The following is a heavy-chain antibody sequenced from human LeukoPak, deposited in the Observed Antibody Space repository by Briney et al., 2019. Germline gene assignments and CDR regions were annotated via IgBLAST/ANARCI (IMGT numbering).Heavy chain of an antibody. CDR1: GFSLTTSKMC. CDR2: IDWDDDK. J-gene: IGHJ4*02. CDR3: ARMLAGPDYFDY. Sequence: ESGPTLVNPTQTLTLTCTFSGFSLTTSKMCVNWIRQPPGKALQWLARIDWDDDKYYSTPLKTRLTISKDTSKNQVVLTMTNMDPVDTATYYCARMLAGPDYFDYWGEGTLVTVSS. D-gene: IGHD6-6*01. V-gene: IGHV2-70*11.